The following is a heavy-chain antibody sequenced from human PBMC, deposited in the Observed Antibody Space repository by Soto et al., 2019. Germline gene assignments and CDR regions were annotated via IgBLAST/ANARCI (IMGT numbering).Heavy chain of an antibody. J-gene: IGHJ5*02. CDR3: ARGKDYYGSGSPQPAGLTRLHNWFDP. V-gene: IGHV1-69*13. CDR1: GGTFSSYA. CDR2: IIPIFGTA. Sequence: SVKVSCKASGGTFSSYAISWVRQAPGQGLEWMGGIIPIFGTANYAQKFQGRVTITADESTSTAYMELSSLRSEDTAVYYCARGKDYYGSGSPQPAGLTRLHNWFDPWGQGTLVTVSS. D-gene: IGHD3-10*01.